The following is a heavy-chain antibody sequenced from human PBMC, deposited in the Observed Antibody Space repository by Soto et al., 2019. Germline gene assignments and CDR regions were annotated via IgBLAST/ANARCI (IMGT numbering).Heavy chain of an antibody. CDR2: ISSSSGYT. J-gene: IGHJ4*02. CDR3: AKKYGRLDY. D-gene: IGHD4-17*01. Sequence: LRLSCAASGFTFSDYYMSWIRQAPGKGLEWVSYISSSSGYTNYADSVKGRFTISRDNAKNSLYLQMNSLRAEDTAGYYCAKKYGRLDYWGQGTLVTVSS. V-gene: IGHV3-11*06. CDR1: GFTFSDYY.